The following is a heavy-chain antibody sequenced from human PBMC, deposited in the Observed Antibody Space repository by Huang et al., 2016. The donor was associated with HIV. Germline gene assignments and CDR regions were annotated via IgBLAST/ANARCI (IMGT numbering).Heavy chain of an antibody. CDR2: IKPSGTT. CDR1: GGSISSSGYY. Sequence: QVQLQESGPGLVKPSETLSLTCTVSGGSISSSGYYWTWIRPAPGKGLEWIGYIKPSGTTDYNPSLKSRGSISVDTSKNEVSLTLTSVTAAETAVYFCAKSEGLWSGYFDYWGQGTKVVVSS. V-gene: IGHV4-30-4*08. CDR3: AKSEGLWSGYFDY. D-gene: IGHD3-3*01. J-gene: IGHJ4*02.